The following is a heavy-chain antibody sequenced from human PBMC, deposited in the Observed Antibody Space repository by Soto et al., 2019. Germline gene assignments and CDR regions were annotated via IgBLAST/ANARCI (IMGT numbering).Heavy chain of an antibody. J-gene: IGHJ6*03. CDR1: GFTFSTNS. D-gene: IGHD2-15*01. CDR2: ITSSSGTL. Sequence: GGSLRLSCAASGFTFSTNSMNWVRQAPGKGLERVSYITSSSGTLYYADFVKGRFTISRDNAKNFLYLQMNSLRAEDTAVYYCAKGVYCSGSSCYYYMDVWGKGTTVTVSS. CDR3: AKGVYCSGSSCYYYMDV. V-gene: IGHV3-48*01.